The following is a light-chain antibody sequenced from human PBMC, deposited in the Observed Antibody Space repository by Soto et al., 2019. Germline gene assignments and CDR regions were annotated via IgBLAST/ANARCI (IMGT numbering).Light chain of an antibody. Sequence: EIVLTQSPGTLSLSPGERATLSCRASQSVSNSYLAWYQQKSGQAPRLLIYGASSRATGIPDRFSDSGSGTDFTLTISRLEPEDFAVYYCQQYGSSPRTFGQGTKVEIK. J-gene: IGKJ1*01. CDR3: QQYGSSPRT. CDR2: GAS. CDR1: QSVSNSY. V-gene: IGKV3-20*01.